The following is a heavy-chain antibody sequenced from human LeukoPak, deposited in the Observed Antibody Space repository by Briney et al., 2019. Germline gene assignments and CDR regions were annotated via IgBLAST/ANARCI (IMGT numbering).Heavy chain of an antibody. CDR2: ISSSGSTI. V-gene: IGHV3-11*01. Sequence: PGGSLRLSCAASGFTFSDYYMSWIRQAPGKGLEWVSYISSSGSTIYYADSAKGRFTISRDNAKNSLYLQMNSLRAEDTAVYYCARTIIDSSGYLDYWGQGTLVTVSS. J-gene: IGHJ4*02. CDR3: ARTIIDSSGYLDY. D-gene: IGHD3-22*01. CDR1: GFTFSDYY.